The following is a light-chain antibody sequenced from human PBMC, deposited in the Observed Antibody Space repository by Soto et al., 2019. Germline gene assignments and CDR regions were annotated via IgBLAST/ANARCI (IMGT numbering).Light chain of an antibody. CDR2: LAS. V-gene: IGKV2-28*01. J-gene: IGKJ4*01. CDR3: MQALQTPT. Sequence: DIVMTQSPLSLAVTPGEPASISCRSSQSLLYRDGRIFLDWYLQRPGHSPQLLIYLASIRASGVPDRFSGRGSGTDFTLKISRVEAEDVGIYDCMQALQTPTFGGGTRLDIK. CDR1: QSLLYRDGRIF.